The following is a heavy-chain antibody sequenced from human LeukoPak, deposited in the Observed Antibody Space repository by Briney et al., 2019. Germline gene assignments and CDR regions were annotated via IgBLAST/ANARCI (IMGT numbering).Heavy chain of an antibody. Sequence: GGSLRLSCAASGFTLSDYWMNWVRQNPGKGPVWVSHISPDGRNIAYADSVKGRFTISRDSAKNTRYLQMDSLRVGDTAVYYCVRDGGGTTHYDSWGQGTLVTVSS. V-gene: IGHV3-74*01. D-gene: IGHD1-7*01. CDR2: ISPDGRNI. CDR1: GFTLSDYW. CDR3: VRDGGGTTHYDS. J-gene: IGHJ4*02.